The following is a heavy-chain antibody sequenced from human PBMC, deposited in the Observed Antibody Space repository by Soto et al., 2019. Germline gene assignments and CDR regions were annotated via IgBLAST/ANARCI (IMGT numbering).Heavy chain of an antibody. D-gene: IGHD3-16*02. CDR3: ARDHYIWGSYRVYNWFDP. Sequence: ASVKVSCKASGYSFTSYGISWVRQAPGQGLEWMGWISAYNGNTNYAQKLQGRVTMTTDTSTSTAYMELRSLRSDDTAVYYCARDHYIWGSYRVYNWFDPWGQGTLVTVSS. CDR2: ISAYNGNT. V-gene: IGHV1-18*01. CDR1: GYSFTSYG. J-gene: IGHJ5*02.